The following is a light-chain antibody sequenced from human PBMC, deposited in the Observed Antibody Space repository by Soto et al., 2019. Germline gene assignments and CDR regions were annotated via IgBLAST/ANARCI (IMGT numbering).Light chain of an antibody. Sequence: EMVVSQSPGTLSLSQGERATLSCRASQTVRNNYLAWYQQKPGQAPRLLIYDASSRATGIPDRFSGGGSGTDFTLTISRLEPEDFAVYYCQQFSSYPLTFGGGTKVDIK. CDR1: QTVRNNY. J-gene: IGKJ4*01. V-gene: IGKV3-20*01. CDR3: QQFSSYPLT. CDR2: DAS.